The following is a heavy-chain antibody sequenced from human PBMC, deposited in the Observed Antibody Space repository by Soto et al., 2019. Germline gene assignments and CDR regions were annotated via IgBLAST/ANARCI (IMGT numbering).Heavy chain of an antibody. CDR2: IYYSGST. CDR3: ASTIAGLRYFDWLQTNFDY. CDR1: GGSISSGDYY. J-gene: IGHJ4*02. D-gene: IGHD3-9*01. Sequence: SETLSLTCTVSGGSISSGDYYWSWIRQPPGKGLEWIGYIYYSGSTYYNPSLKSRVTISVDTSKNQFSLKLSSVTAADTAVYYCASTIAGLRYFDWLQTNFDYWGQGTLVTVSS. V-gene: IGHV4-30-4*01.